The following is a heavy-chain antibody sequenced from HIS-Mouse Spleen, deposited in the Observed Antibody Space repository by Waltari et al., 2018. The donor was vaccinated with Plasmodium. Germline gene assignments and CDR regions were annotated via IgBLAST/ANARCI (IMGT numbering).Heavy chain of an antibody. CDR1: GGSFSGYY. D-gene: IGHD3-10*01. V-gene: IGHV4-34*01. J-gene: IGHJ2*01. CDR2: INHSGST. Sequence: QVQLQQWGAGLLKPSETLSLTCAVYGGSFSGYYWSWIRQPPGKGLEWSGEINHSGSTNPNPALKSRVTMSVDTSKNQFSLKLSSVTAADTAVYYCARGRVLGTSSGYFDLWGRGTLVTVSS. CDR3: ARGRVLGTSSGYFDL.